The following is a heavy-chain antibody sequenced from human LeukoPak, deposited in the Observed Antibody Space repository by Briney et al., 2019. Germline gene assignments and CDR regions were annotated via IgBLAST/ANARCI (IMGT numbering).Heavy chain of an antibody. J-gene: IGHJ4*02. CDR2: ISVSGGST. Sequence: GGSLRLSCAASGFIFSSYAMSWVRQAPGKGLEWVSAISVSGGSTYYADAVKGRFTISRDNSKNTLYLQMNSLRAEDTAVYYCAKASHITMIVVVNPVDYWGQGTLVTVSS. D-gene: IGHD3-22*01. V-gene: IGHV3-23*01. CDR1: GFIFSSYA. CDR3: AKASHITMIVVVNPVDY.